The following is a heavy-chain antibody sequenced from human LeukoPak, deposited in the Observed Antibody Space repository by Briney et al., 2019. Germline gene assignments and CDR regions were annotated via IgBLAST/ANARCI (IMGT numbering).Heavy chain of an antibody. CDR3: AKDSGGYYGSGSYYDPGYYFDY. CDR1: GFIVNNKY. V-gene: IGHV3-53*05. J-gene: IGHJ4*02. CDR2: IYNDGRT. Sequence: GGSLRLSCAASGFIVNNKYMTWVRQAPGKGLEWVSLIYNDGRTYYADSVKGRCTISRDNSKNTLYLQMNSLRAEDTAVYYCAKDSGGYYGSGSYYDPGYYFDYWGQGTLVTVSS. D-gene: IGHD3-10*01.